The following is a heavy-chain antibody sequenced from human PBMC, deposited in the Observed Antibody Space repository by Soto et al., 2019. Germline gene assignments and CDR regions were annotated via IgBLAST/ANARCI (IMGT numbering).Heavy chain of an antibody. CDR3: ARELLRGAVDY. D-gene: IGHD3-22*01. CDR1: GGSFSGYY. Sequence: QVQLQQWGAGLLKPSETLSLTCAVYGGSFSGYYWSWIRQPPGKGLEWIGEINHSGSTNYNPSLSSRVTISVDTSKNQFSLKLSSVTAADTAVYYCARELLRGAVDYWGQGTLVTVSS. J-gene: IGHJ4*02. CDR2: INHSGST. V-gene: IGHV4-34*01.